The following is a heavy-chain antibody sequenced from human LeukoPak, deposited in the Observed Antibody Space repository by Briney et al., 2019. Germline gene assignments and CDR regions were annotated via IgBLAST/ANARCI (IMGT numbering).Heavy chain of an antibody. Sequence: SETLSLTCTVSGNSISSSSYYWVWIRQPPGKGLEWIGSINYYGKTYYNPSVKSRVTISVDTSKNQFSLMVRSVTAADTAVYYCGRSAGFVHFDHWGQGTLVTVTS. J-gene: IGHJ4*02. CDR3: GRSAGFVHFDH. V-gene: IGHV4-39*07. CDR1: GNSISSSSYY. D-gene: IGHD3-16*01. CDR2: INYYGKT.